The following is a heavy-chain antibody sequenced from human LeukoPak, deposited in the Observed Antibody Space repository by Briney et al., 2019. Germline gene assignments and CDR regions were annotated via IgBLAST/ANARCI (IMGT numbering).Heavy chain of an antibody. J-gene: IGHJ4*02. CDR3: ARSSYYYGSGSYYDY. V-gene: IGHV3-21*01. CDR2: ITSSNNYI. CDR1: GFTFSSYS. Sequence: PGGSLTLSCPASGFTFSSYSMNWVRQAPGKGLEWVSSITSSNNYIYYADSVYAGSVKGRFTISRDNAKNSLYLQMNSLRAEDTAVYYCARSSYYYGSGSYYDYWGQGTLVTVSS. D-gene: IGHD3-10*01.